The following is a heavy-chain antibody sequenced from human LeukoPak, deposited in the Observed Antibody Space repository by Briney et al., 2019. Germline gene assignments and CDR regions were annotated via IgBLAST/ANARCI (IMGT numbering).Heavy chain of an antibody. Sequence: GGSLRLAWAASGFTVSSYGMHWVRQAPGKGLEWVAVIWYDGSNKYYADSVKGRFTISRDNSKNTLYLQMNSLRAEDTAVYYCARDLSDYGDYVGAFDIWGQGTRVTVSS. CDR2: IWYDGSNK. J-gene: IGHJ3*02. V-gene: IGHV3-33*01. D-gene: IGHD4-17*01. CDR3: ARDLSDYGDYVGAFDI. CDR1: GFTVSSYG.